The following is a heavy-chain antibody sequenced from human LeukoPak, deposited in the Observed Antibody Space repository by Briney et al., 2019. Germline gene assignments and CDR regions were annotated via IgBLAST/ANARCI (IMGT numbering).Heavy chain of an antibody. CDR2: ISSSSSYI. J-gene: IGHJ3*02. CDR1: GFTFSRYS. CDR3: TRDGDYNDSRGDACDI. V-gene: IGHV3-21*01. Sequence: GGSLRLSCAACGFTFSRYSINWVRQAPGKGLEWVSSISSSSSYIYYADSVKGRFTISRDNAKNSLYLQMNSLRADDTAVYYCTRDGDYNDSRGDACDIWGQGAMVTVAS. D-gene: IGHD3-22*01.